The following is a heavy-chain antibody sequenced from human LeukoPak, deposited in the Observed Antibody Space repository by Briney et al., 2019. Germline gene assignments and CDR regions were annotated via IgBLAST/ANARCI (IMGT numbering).Heavy chain of an antibody. CDR3: ARLTDYGGNSVYFDY. J-gene: IGHJ4*02. D-gene: IGHD4-23*01. V-gene: IGHV4-39*07. CDR2: IYYSGST. Sequence: SETLSLTCTVSGGSISTKSYYWSWIRQPAGKGLEWIGSIYYSGSTYYNPSLKSRVTISVDTSKNQFSLKLSSVTAADTAVYYCARLTDYGGNSVYFDYWGQGTLVTVSS. CDR1: GGSISTKSYY.